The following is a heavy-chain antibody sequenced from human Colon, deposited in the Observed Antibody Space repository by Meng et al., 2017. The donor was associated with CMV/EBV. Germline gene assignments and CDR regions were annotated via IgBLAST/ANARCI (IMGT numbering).Heavy chain of an antibody. Sequence: SETLSLTCTVSGGSVSSGSYYWSWIRQPPGKGLEWFGYNYYSGSTNYNPSLKSRVTISVDTSKNQFSLKLRSVTAADAAVYYCARGGAYYDILTGYEYYFASWGQGTLVTVSS. V-gene: IGHV4-61*01. CDR2: NYYSGST. CDR1: GGSVSSGSYY. CDR3: ARGGAYYDILTGYEYYFAS. D-gene: IGHD3-9*01. J-gene: IGHJ4*02.